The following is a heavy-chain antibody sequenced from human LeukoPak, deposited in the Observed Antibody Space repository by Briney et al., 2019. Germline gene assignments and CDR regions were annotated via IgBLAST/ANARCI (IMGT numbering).Heavy chain of an antibody. CDR2: IYHSGST. J-gene: IGHJ6*02. CDR1: GGSISSSNW. V-gene: IGHV4-4*02. D-gene: IGHD3-3*01. Sequence: SGTLSLTCAVSGGSISSSNWWSWVRQPPGKGPEWIGEIYHSGSTNYNPSLKSRVTISVDKSKNQFSLKLSSVTAADTAVYYCARDGEGRDYDFWSVGMDVWGQGTTVTVSS. CDR3: ARDGEGRDYDFWSVGMDV.